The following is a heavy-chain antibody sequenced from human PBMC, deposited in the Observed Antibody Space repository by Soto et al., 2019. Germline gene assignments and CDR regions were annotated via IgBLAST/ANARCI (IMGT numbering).Heavy chain of an antibody. CDR2: ISYDGSNK. CDR3: AKEGDDFWSGYYVRTQSDYYYYGMDV. Sequence: GGSLRLSCAASGFTFSSYGMHWVRQAPGKGLEWVAVISYDGSNKYYADSVKGRFTISRDNSKNTLYLQMNSLRAEDTAVYYCAKEGDDFWSGYYVRTQSDYYYYGMDVWGQGTTVTVSS. D-gene: IGHD3-3*01. J-gene: IGHJ6*02. CDR1: GFTFSSYG. V-gene: IGHV3-30*18.